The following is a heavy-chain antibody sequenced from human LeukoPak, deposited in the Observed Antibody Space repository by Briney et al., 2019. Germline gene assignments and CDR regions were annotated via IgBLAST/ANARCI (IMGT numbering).Heavy chain of an antibody. CDR3: AKGYCSGTSCYSGLD. CDR2: IRYDGSNK. Sequence: PGGSLRLSCVASGLTFSYYGMHWVRQAPGKGLEWVAFIRYDGSNKYYADSVKGRFTISRDNSKNTLSLQMNSLRPEDTAVYYCAKGYCSGTSCYSGLDWGQGTLVTVSS. V-gene: IGHV3-30*02. CDR1: GLTFSYYG. D-gene: IGHD2-2*01. J-gene: IGHJ4*02.